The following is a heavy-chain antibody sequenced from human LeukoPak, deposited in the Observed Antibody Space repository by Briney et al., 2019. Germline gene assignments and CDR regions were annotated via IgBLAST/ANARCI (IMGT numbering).Heavy chain of an antibody. CDR2: ISANNGKT. CDR1: GYTFTSYG. D-gene: IGHD3-22*01. J-gene: IGHJ5*02. V-gene: IGHV1-18*01. Sequence: ASVKVSCRASGYTFTSYGISWVRQAPGQGLEWMGWISANNGKTKYAQSLQGRVTMTTDTSTSTAYMELRSLRSDDTAVYYCARGYMTTIVEWFDPWGQGTLVTVSS. CDR3: ARGYMTTIVEWFDP.